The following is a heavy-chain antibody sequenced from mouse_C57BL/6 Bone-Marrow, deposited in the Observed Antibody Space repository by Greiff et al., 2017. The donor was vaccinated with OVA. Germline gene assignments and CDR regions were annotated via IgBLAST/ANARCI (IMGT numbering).Heavy chain of an antibody. J-gene: IGHJ3*01. V-gene: IGHV1-81*01. Sequence: QVQLQQSGAELARPGASVKLSCKASGYTFTSYGISWVKQRTGQGLEWIGEIYPRSGNTYYNEKFKGKATLTADKSSSTAYMELRSQTSEDSAVYFCARRYYPPPGFAYWGQGTLVTVSA. CDR3: ARRYYPPPGFAY. CDR1: GYTFTSYG. D-gene: IGHD1-1*01. CDR2: IYPRSGNT.